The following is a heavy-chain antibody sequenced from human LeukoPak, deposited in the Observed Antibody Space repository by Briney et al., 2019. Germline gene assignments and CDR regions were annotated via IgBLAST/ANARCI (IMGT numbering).Heavy chain of an antibody. Sequence: SGPTLVKPTQTLMLTCTFSGFSLSTSEVGVGWIRQPPGKALEWLALIYWDDDKRYSPSVKSRLTISKDTSKNQVVLIMTNMDPVDTARYYCAHSALGSLEWAFDSWGQGTPVTVSS. J-gene: IGHJ4*02. CDR1: GFSLSTSEVG. CDR3: AHSALGSLEWAFDS. D-gene: IGHD3-3*01. V-gene: IGHV2-5*02. CDR2: IYWDDDK.